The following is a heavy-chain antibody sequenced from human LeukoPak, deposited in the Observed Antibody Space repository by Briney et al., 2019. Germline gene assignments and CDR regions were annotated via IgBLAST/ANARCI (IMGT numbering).Heavy chain of an antibody. D-gene: IGHD3-16*01. CDR2: ITSASTYI. J-gene: IGHJ3*02. Sequence: GGSLRLSCAASGFTFSNYVMNWVRQAPGKGLEWVSSITSASTYISYADSVKGRFTISRDNSKNALYLQMSSLRVEDTAVYYCVKGGFYTRDAFDIWGQGTMVTVSS. V-gene: IGHV3-21*01. CDR3: VKGGFYTRDAFDI. CDR1: GFTFSNYV.